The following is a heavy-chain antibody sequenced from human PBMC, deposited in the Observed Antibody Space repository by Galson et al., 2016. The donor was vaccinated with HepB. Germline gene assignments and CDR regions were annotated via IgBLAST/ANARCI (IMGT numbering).Heavy chain of an antibody. CDR2: IYYSGTT. J-gene: IGHJ5*02. D-gene: IGHD6-13*01. V-gene: IGHV4-59*12. CDR3: ARESSSWYQNWLDP. Sequence: LSLTCTVSGVSTKSYYWSWIRQPPGKGLEWIGYIYYSGTTNYNPSLRSRVTMSVDTSKNQFSLNLSSVTAADTAVYYCARESSSWYQNWLDPWGQGTLVTVSS. CDR1: GVSTKSYY.